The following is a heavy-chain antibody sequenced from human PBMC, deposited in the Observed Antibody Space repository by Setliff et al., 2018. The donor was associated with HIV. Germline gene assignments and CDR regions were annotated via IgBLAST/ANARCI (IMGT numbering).Heavy chain of an antibody. Sequence: GGSLRLSCAASGFTFSNYAMSWVRQASGKGLQWVSFIYSDGRTYYAESVKGRFTISRDDSKNTLYPQMHSLRAEDTALYYCAREVIAVTGRGFDYWGQGTVVTVSS. J-gene: IGHJ4*02. D-gene: IGHD6-19*01. CDR2: FIYSDGRT. CDR1: GFTFSNYA. CDR3: AREVIAVTGRGFDY. V-gene: IGHV3-23*01.